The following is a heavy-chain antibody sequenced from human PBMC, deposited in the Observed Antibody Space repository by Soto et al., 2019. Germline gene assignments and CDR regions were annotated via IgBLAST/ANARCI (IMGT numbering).Heavy chain of an antibody. CDR1: GFTFSSYG. J-gene: IGHJ6*02. CDR2: IWYDGSNK. D-gene: IGHD6-13*01. V-gene: IGHV3-33*01. Sequence: PGGSLRLSCAASGFTFSSYGMHWVRQAPGKGLEWVAVIWYDGSNKYYADSVKGRFTISRDNSKNTLYLQMNSLRAEDTAVYYCARVPIAAAGTGGMDVWGQGTTVTVSS. CDR3: ARVPIAAAGTGGMDV.